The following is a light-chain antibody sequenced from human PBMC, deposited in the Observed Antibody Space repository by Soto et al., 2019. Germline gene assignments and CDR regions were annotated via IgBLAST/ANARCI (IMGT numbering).Light chain of an antibody. J-gene: IGKJ1*01. Sequence: DIQVTHSPSSLSSFLLDIVTILLRESQTITSDLNWYQQKPGKATKLLIYAASTLQSGVPSRFSGSGSGTDFTFTISSLQPEDFATYYCQQNYSTQGWTFGQGTQV. CDR3: QQNYSTQGWT. V-gene: IGKV1-39*01. CDR1: QTITSD. CDR2: AAS.